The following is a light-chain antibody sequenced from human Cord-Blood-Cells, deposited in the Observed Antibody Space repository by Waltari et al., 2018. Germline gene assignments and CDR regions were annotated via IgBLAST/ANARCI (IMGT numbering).Light chain of an antibody. V-gene: IGLV2-23*01. CDR2: EGS. Sequence: QSALTQPASASGSPGQSITICCTGTSSAVGSYNLVPWYQQHPGKAPKLMIYEGSNRPSGVSNRFSGSKSANTASLTISGLQAEDEADYYCCSYAGSSTWVFGGGTKLTVL. J-gene: IGLJ3*02. CDR3: CSYAGSSTWV. CDR1: SSAVGSYNL.